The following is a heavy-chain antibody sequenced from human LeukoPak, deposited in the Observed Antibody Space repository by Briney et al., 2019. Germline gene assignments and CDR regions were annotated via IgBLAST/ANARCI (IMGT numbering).Heavy chain of an antibody. J-gene: IGHJ4*02. V-gene: IGHV3-48*04. CDR3: ARMNYVSSGWGAPFDY. CDR1: GFTFSSFS. CDR2: IRSGGTNT. D-gene: IGHD1-7*01. Sequence: GGSLRLSCAASGFTFSSFSMNWVRQAPGKGLEWVSYIRSGGTNTDYTGSVKGRFTISRGNAKNSLYLQMNSLRAEDTAVYYCARMNYVSSGWGAPFDYWGQGTLVTVSS.